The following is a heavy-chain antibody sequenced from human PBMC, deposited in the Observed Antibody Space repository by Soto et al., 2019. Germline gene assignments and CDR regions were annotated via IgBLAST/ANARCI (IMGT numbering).Heavy chain of an antibody. V-gene: IGHV3-74*01. D-gene: IGHD6-13*01. Sequence: GGSLRLSCAASGFPFSSYWIHWVRQAPGKGPVWVSCINSDGSRSSYADSVKGRFTISRDNAKNTLYLQMSSPRVEDTAVYYCARVGGGQQFPPTGGFYYYGMDVWGRGTTVTVSS. CDR2: INSDGSRS. CDR3: ARVGGGQQFPPTGGFYYYGMDV. J-gene: IGHJ6*02. CDR1: GFPFSSYW.